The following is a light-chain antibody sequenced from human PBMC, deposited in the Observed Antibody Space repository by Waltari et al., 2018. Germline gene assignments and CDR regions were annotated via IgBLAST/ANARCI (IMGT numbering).Light chain of an antibody. V-gene: IGLV6-57*01. CDR2: ENN. CDR1: SGAIASND. J-gene: IGLJ2*01. Sequence: FMLTQPHSVSESPGKTVTISCTRSSGAIASNDVQWYQQRPGTSPIALIYENNKRPHRVPDRCSGSIYSSSTSASLTIAGLKTDDGADYYCQSYDSTNHGVFGGGTKLTVL. CDR3: QSYDSTNHGV.